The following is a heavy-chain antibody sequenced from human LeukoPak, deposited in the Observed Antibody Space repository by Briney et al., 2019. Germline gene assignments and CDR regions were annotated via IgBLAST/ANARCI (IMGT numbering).Heavy chain of an antibody. J-gene: IGHJ4*02. CDR1: GFTFSNYG. D-gene: IGHD3-10*01. Sequence: QAGGSLRLSCAASGFTFSNYGMHWVRQAPGKGLEWVAVIFYDGSITYYADYVKGRFTISRDNSKNTLYLQMNSLRAEDTAVYYCAKDSFGELAYYFDYWGQGTLVTVSS. V-gene: IGHV3-30*18. CDR2: IFYDGSIT. CDR3: AKDSFGELAYYFDY.